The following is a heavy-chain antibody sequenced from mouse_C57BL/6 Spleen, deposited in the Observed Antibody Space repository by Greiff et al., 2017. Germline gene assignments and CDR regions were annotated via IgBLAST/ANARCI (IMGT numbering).Heavy chain of an antibody. CDR2: IRSKSNNYAT. D-gene: IGHD1-1*01. V-gene: IGHV10-1*01. Sequence: EVKLVESGGGLVQPKGSLKLSCAASGFSFNTYAMNWVRQAPGQGLEWVARIRSKSNNYATYYADSVKDRFTISRDDSESMLYLQMNNVKTEDTAMYYCVRGIYYYGSSGGQGTLVTVSA. CDR3: VRGIYYYGSS. CDR1: GFSFNTYA. J-gene: IGHJ3*01.